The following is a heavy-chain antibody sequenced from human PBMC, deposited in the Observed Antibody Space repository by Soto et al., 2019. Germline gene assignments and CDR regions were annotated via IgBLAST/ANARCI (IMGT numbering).Heavy chain of an antibody. D-gene: IGHD5-12*01. Sequence: PGESLKISCKGSGYSFTTNWIGWVRQMPGKGLEWMGVIYPGDSDTRYSPSFQGQVAISADKSIDTAYLQMNSLRAEDTAVYYCAKRSSGYGGYGYWGQGTLVTVSS. CDR1: GYSFTTNW. CDR2: IYPGDSDT. CDR3: AKRSSGYGGYGY. V-gene: IGHV5-51*01. J-gene: IGHJ4*02.